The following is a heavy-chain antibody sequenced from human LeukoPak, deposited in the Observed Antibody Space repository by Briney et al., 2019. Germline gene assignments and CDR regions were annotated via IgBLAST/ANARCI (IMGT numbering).Heavy chain of an antibody. CDR3: ARDSNFELDY. CDR2: IRRKDHGGTP. J-gene: IGHJ4*02. Sequence: GGSLRLSCTTSGFTFGDYATSWVRQAPGKGLEWVGFIRRKDHGGTPEHAASVKGRFTISRDDSKSIAYLQMNSLKTEDTAVYFCARDSNFELDYWGQGTQVTVSS. D-gene: IGHD3-9*01. V-gene: IGHV3-49*04. CDR1: GFTFGDYA.